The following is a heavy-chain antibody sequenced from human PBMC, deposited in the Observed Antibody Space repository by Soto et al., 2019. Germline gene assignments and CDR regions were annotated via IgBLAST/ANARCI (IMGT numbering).Heavy chain of an antibody. J-gene: IGHJ4*02. Sequence: EVQLLESGGGLVQPGGSLRLSCAASGFTFSNYAMSWVRQAAGKGLEWVSAISGRGASTYYADSVKGRFTISRDNSKNTLYLQMNSLRAEDTAVYYCAKEYCASTSCNFDHWGQGTLVTVSS. CDR3: AKEYCASTSCNFDH. CDR1: GFTFSNYA. D-gene: IGHD2-2*01. V-gene: IGHV3-23*01. CDR2: ISGRGAST.